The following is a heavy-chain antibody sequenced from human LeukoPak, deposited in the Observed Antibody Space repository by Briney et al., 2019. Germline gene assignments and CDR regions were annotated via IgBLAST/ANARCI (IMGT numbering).Heavy chain of an antibody. V-gene: IGHV4-59*01. CDR3: ARGGLSQFLNWFDP. J-gene: IGHJ5*02. D-gene: IGHD4/OR15-4a*01. CDR1: GGSISSYY. CDR2: IYYSGGT. Sequence: PSETLSLTCTVSGGSISSYYWSWIRQPPGKGLEWIGYIYYSGGTNYKSSLKSRVTISVDTSNNHFSLKLRSVTAADTAVYYCARGGLSQFLNWFDPWGQGTLVTVSS.